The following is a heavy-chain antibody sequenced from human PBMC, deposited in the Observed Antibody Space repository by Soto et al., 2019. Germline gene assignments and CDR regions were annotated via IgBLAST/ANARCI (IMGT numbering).Heavy chain of an antibody. Sequence: EAPVKFSCKASGGTLSSYASIWVRQAPGQGLEWMGGIIPIFGTANYAQKFQGRVTITADKSTSTAYMELSSLRSEDTAVYYCARGWQQQPVQEFDPWGQGTLVTLSS. V-gene: IGHV1-69*06. CDR1: GGTLSSYA. J-gene: IGHJ5*02. CDR3: ARGWQQQPVQEFDP. CDR2: IIPIFGTA. D-gene: IGHD6-13*01.